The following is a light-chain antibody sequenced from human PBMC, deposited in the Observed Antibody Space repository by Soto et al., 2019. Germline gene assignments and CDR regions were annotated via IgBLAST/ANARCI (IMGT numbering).Light chain of an antibody. V-gene: IGLV7-46*01. CDR3: LLTHRDAVV. CDR2: DVT. Sequence: QAVVTQEPSLTVSPGGTVTLTCGSSTGTVTSGHFPYWFQQKPGQAPRALIYDVTKKHSWTPARFSGSLLGDKAALTLSGVQPEDEAEYYCLLTHRDAVVFGGGTKVTVL. J-gene: IGLJ2*01. CDR1: TGTVTSGHF.